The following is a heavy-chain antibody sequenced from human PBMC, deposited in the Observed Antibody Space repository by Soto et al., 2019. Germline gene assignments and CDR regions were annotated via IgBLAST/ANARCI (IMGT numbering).Heavy chain of an antibody. J-gene: IGHJ4*02. D-gene: IGHD3-22*01. Sequence: PSETLSLTCTVSGGSISSYYWSWIRQSPGKGLEWIGYTYYSGSTNYNPSLKSRVTISVDTSKNQFSLKLSSVTAADTAVYYCARSLYDSSGLLPDYWGQGTLVTVSS. V-gene: IGHV4-59*01. CDR2: TYYSGST. CDR1: GGSISSYY. CDR3: ARSLYDSSGLLPDY.